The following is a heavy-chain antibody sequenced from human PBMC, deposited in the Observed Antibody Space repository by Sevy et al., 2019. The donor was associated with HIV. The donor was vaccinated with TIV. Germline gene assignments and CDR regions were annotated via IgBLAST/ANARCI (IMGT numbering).Heavy chain of an antibody. V-gene: IGHV3-23*01. J-gene: IGHJ4*01. CDR1: GFTFSSYW. CDR2: ISGSSGLT. Sequence: GGSLRLSCAASGFTFSSYWMHWVRQAPGKGLEWVSGISGSSGLTYYADSVKGRFTISRDNSKNTLYLQMKNLRADDTAVYYCAKGTVAAPVGNYFDHWGHGALVTVSS. D-gene: IGHD6-25*01. CDR3: AKGTVAAPVGNYFDH.